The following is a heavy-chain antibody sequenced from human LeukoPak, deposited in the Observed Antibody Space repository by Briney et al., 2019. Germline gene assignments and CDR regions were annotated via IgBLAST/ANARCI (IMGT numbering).Heavy chain of an antibody. J-gene: IGHJ4*02. CDR2: ISSGNSI. Sequence: PGGSLRLSCAASGFPFSTYEMRWVRQAPGKGLEWVSYISSGNSIYYADSVKGRFTISRDNAKNSLYLQMNGLRAEDAAVYYCARVGAYAAINWWGQGTLVTVSS. CDR3: ARVGAYAAINW. V-gene: IGHV3-48*03. CDR1: GFPFSTYE. D-gene: IGHD1-20*01.